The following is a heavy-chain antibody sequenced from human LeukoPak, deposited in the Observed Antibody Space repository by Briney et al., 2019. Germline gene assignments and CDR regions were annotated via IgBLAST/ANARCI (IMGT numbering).Heavy chain of an antibody. CDR2: ISTSSNI. CDR1: GFTFTDYT. V-gene: IGHV3-69-1*01. Sequence: GGSLRLSCAASGFTFTDYTINWVRQAPGKGLEWVSSISTSSNIYYADSVKGRFTVSRDNAKDSVYLQTNSLRAEDTAVYYCARDRSYVGFDYWGQGTLVTVSS. D-gene: IGHD4-23*01. CDR3: ARDRSYVGFDY. J-gene: IGHJ4*02.